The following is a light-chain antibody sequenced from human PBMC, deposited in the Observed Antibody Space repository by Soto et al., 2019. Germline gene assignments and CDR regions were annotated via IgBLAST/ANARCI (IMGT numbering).Light chain of an antibody. CDR2: DVK. Sequence: QSALTQPASGSGSPGQSITISCTGASSDVGSYDYVSWYQQHPGKAPKLVIFDVKNRPSGVSNRFSGSKSGNTASLTISGLQAEDEADYYCSSYANTNTEVFGTGTKVTVL. V-gene: IGLV2-14*03. CDR3: SSYANTNTEV. J-gene: IGLJ1*01. CDR1: SSDVGSYDY.